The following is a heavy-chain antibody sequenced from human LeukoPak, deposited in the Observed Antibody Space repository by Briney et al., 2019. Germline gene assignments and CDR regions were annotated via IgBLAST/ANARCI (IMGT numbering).Heavy chain of an antibody. Sequence: ETLSLTCTVSGGSVSSSYYYWGWIRQPPGKGLEWVSAISGSGGSTYYADSVKGRFTISRDNSKNTLYLQMNSLRAEDTAVYYCARTYYYDSSGPPDAFDIWGQGTMVTVSS. D-gene: IGHD3-22*01. CDR3: ARTYYYDSSGPPDAFDI. J-gene: IGHJ3*02. CDR2: ISGSGGST. V-gene: IGHV3-23*01. CDR1: GGSVSSSYYY.